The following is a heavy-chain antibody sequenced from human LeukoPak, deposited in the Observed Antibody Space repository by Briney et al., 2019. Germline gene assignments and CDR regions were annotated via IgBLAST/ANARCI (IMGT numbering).Heavy chain of an antibody. Sequence: SETLSLTCTVSGGSISSYYWSWIRQPAGKGLEWIGRIYTSGSTNYNPSLKSRVTMSVDTSKNQFSLKLNSVTAADTAVYYCARDMGLEYYYDRNAFDIWGQGTMVTVSS. V-gene: IGHV4-4*07. CDR1: GGSISSYY. CDR3: ARDMGLEYYYDRNAFDI. CDR2: IYTSGST. J-gene: IGHJ3*02. D-gene: IGHD3-22*01.